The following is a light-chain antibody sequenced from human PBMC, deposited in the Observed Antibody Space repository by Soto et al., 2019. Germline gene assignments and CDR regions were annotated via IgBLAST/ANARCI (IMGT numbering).Light chain of an antibody. CDR1: QSVTYY. V-gene: IGKV3-11*01. J-gene: IGKJ4*01. CDR3: QQRGSWPLT. CDR2: DAS. Sequence: EIVLTQSPATLSLSPGERATLSCRASQSVTYYLAWYQQKPAQAPRLLIYDASNRAAGIPARFSGSGSGTDFTLTVSSLEPEDFAVYYCQQRGSWPLTFGGGTKVDIK.